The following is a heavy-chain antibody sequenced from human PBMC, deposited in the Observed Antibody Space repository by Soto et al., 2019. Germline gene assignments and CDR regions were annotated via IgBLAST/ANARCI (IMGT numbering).Heavy chain of an antibody. J-gene: IGHJ3*02. CDR1: GGSISSGCYY. Sequence: LSLPCTVSGGSISSGCYYWSFIRQHPGKGLEWIGYIYYSGSTYYNPSLKSRVTISVDTSKNQFSLKLSSVTAADTAVYYCARGVDYYASSAKGAFDICGQGTMVTVSS. V-gene: IGHV4-31*03. D-gene: IGHD3-22*01. CDR3: ARGVDYYASSAKGAFDI. CDR2: IYYSGST.